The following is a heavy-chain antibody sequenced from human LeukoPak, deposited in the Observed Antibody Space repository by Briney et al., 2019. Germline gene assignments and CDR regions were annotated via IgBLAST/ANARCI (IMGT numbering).Heavy chain of an antibody. V-gene: IGHV4-39*01. Sequence: PSETQSLTCTVSGGSIRSSSDYWGWIRQPPGKGLEWIGSIYYTGSTYYNPPLKSRVTISVDTSKNQFSLKLSSVTAADTAVYYCACPYASGSYPNWFDPWGQGTLVTVSS. CDR1: GGSIRSSSDY. CDR2: IYYTGST. J-gene: IGHJ5*02. CDR3: ACPYASGSYPNWFDP. D-gene: IGHD3-10*01.